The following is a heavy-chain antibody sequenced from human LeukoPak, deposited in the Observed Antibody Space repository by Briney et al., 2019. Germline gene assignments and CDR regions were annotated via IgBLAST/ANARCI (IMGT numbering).Heavy chain of an antibody. CDR1: GFTFSSYG. CDR3: ARDERLLSFLK. J-gene: IGHJ4*02. D-gene: IGHD3-3*01. CDR2: ITGIGGST. V-gene: IGHV3-23*01. Sequence: GGSLRLSCAASGFTFSSYGLSWVRRAPGKGLEWVSGITGIGGSTYYADSVKGRFTISRDNSKNTLYLQMNSLRAEDTAIYYCARDERLLSFLKWGQGTLVTVSS.